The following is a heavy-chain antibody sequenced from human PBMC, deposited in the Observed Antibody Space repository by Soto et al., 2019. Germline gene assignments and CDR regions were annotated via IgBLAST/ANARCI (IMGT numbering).Heavy chain of an antibody. J-gene: IGHJ3*02. Sequence: QVQLVQSGAEVKKPGASVKVSCKASGYTFTSYAMHWVRQAPGQRLEWMGWINAGNGNTKYSQKFQGRVTITRDTSASTAYMELSSLRSEDTAVYCCARGASMVRGVVLDAFDIWGQGAMVTVSS. V-gene: IGHV1-3*01. D-gene: IGHD3-10*01. CDR3: ARGASMVRGVVLDAFDI. CDR1: GYTFTSYA. CDR2: INAGNGNT.